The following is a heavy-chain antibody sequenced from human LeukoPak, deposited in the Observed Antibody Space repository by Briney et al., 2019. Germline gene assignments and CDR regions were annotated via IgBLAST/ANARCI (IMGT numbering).Heavy chain of an antibody. CDR2: IYHSGST. CDR1: GYSISSGYY. V-gene: IGHV4-38-2*02. J-gene: IGHJ3*02. Sequence: PSETLSLTCTVSGYSISSGYYWGWIRQPPGKGLEWIGSIYHSGSTYYNPSLKSRVTISVDTSKNQFSLKLSSVTAADTAVYYCARIDDGFDMWGQGTMVTVS. CDR3: ARIDDGFDM.